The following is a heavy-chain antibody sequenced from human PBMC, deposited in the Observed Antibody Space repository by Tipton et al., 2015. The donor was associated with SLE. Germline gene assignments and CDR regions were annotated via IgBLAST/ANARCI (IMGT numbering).Heavy chain of an antibody. Sequence: TLSLTCTVSGGSIGRSSYYWAWIRQTPGKRLEWIGSVYFTGSTYYTPSLKSRVTMSIDTSKNQVSLKLSSVTAADTAVYYCARRGVKSSTWYYLDYWGQGTLVTVSS. V-gene: IGHV4-39*07. D-gene: IGHD6-13*01. CDR3: ARRGVKSSTWYYLDY. CDR1: GGSIGRSSYY. J-gene: IGHJ4*02. CDR2: VYFTGST.